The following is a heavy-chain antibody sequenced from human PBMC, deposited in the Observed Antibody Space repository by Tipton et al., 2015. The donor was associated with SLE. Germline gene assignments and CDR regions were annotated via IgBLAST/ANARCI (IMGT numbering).Heavy chain of an antibody. CDR1: GGSISSYY. J-gene: IGHJ3*02. CDR2: IYYSGST. Sequence: GLVKPSETLSLTCTVSGGSISSYYWSWIRQSPGRRLEWIGYIYYSGSTKYNPSLKSRVTISVDTSKKQFSLKLSSVTAADTAVYYCARDRTHCSGGRCYLEGAFDIWGQGTMVTVSS. V-gene: IGHV4-59*01. CDR3: ARDRTHCSGGRCYLEGAFDI. D-gene: IGHD2-15*01.